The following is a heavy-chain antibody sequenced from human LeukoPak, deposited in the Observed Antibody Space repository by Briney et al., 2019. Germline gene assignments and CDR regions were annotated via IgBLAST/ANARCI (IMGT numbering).Heavy chain of an antibody. CDR2: ISTTSGNI. Sequence: AGGSLRLSCAASGFTFSSYSMNWVRQAPGKGLEWVAAISTTSGNIYYADSVKGRFTISRDNSKNTLYLQMNSLRAEDTAVYYCAKDLTHYYYYMDVWGKGTTVTVSS. CDR1: GFTFSSYS. V-gene: IGHV3-23*01. CDR3: AKDLTHYYYYMDV. J-gene: IGHJ6*03.